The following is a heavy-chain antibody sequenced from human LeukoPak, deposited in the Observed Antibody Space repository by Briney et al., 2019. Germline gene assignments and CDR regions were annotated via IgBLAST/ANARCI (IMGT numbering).Heavy chain of an antibody. J-gene: IGHJ4*02. CDR1: GGSFSGYY. CDR3: ATGDSSKFDY. Sequence: SGTLSLTCAVYGGSFSGYYWSWIRQPPGKGLEWIGEINHSGSTNYNPSLKSRVTISVDASKNQFSLKLSSVTAADTAVYYCATGDSSKFDYWGQGTLVTVSS. V-gene: IGHV4-34*01. CDR2: INHSGST. D-gene: IGHD3-22*01.